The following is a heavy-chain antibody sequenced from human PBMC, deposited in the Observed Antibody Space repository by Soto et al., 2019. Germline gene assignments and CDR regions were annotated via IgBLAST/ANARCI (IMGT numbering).Heavy chain of an antibody. J-gene: IGHJ4*02. CDR2: IYYSGST. CDR3: ARTIFGVVIIDLLGPHQPYYFDY. Sequence: PSETLSLTCTVSGGSISSGGYYWSWIRQHPGKGMEWIGYIYYSGSTYYNPSLKSRVTISVDTSKNQFSLKLSSVTAADTAVYFCARTIFGVVIIDLLGPHQPYYFDYWGQGTLVTVSS. V-gene: IGHV4-31*03. CDR1: GGSISSGGYY. D-gene: IGHD3-3*01.